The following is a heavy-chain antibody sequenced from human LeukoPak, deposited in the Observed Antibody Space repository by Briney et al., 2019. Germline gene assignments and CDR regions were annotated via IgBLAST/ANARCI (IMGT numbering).Heavy chain of an antibody. CDR2: ISTYNGNP. D-gene: IGHD6-13*01. CDR3: ARDSGRIAANFDY. J-gene: IGHJ4*02. Sequence: ASVKVSCKASGYTFTSYGISWVQQAPGQGLEWMGWISTYNGNPTYVQNLQGRVTMTTDTSTSTAYMELRSLRSDDTAVYYCARDSGRIAANFDYWGQGTLVTVSS. V-gene: IGHV1-18*01. CDR1: GYTFTSYG.